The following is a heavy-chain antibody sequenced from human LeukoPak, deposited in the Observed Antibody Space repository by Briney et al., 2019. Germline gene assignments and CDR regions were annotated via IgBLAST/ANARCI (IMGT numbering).Heavy chain of an antibody. CDR2: IYYSGSP. V-gene: IGHV4-59*12. CDR1: GFTFSDYY. J-gene: IGHJ4*02. CDR3: ARTRKDFFDY. Sequence: GSLRLSCAASGFTFSDYYWSWIRQPPGKGLEWIAYIYYSGSPNYNPSLSSRVTISVDTSKNQFSLKLSSATAADTAVYYCARTRKDFFDYWGQGALVTVSS.